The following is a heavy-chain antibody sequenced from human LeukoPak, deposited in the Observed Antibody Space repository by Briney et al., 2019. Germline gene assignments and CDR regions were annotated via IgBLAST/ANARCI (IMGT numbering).Heavy chain of an antibody. D-gene: IGHD6-13*01. J-gene: IGHJ4*02. CDR3: AREAGGVAAAGGYYFDY. CDR2: IYTSGSI. V-gene: IGHV4-4*07. Sequence: SETLSLTCTVSGGSISSYYWSWIRPPAGKGLEWIGRIYTSGSINYNPSLKRRVTMSVDTSKNQFSLKLSSVTAADTAVYYCAREAGGVAAAGGYYFDYWGQGTLVTVSS. CDR1: GGSISSYY.